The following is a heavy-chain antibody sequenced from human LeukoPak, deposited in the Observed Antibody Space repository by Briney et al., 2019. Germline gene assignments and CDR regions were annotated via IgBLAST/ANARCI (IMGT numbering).Heavy chain of an antibody. CDR1: GGTFSSYA. D-gene: IGHD3-22*01. V-gene: IGHV1-69*01. CDR3: ARALGPSEWLLQNYYYYYMDV. Sequence: SVKVSCKASGGTFSSYAISWVRQAPGQGLEWMGGIIPIFGTANYAQKFQGRVTITADESTSTAYMGLSSLRSEDTAVYYCARALGPSEWLLQNYYYYYMDVWGKGTTVTVSS. CDR2: IIPIFGTA. J-gene: IGHJ6*03.